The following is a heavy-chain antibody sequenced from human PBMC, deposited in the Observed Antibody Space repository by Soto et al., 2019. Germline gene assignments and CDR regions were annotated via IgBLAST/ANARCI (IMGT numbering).Heavy chain of an antibody. Sequence: ASVKVSCKASGYTFTSYAMHWVRQAPGQRLEWMGWINAGNGNTKYSQKFQGRVTITRDTSASTAYMELSSLRSEDTAVYYCARFGGGYCSSTSCYYMDVWGKGTTVTVSS. CDR2: INAGNGNT. CDR1: GYTFTSYA. D-gene: IGHD2-2*01. J-gene: IGHJ6*03. CDR3: ARFGGGYCSSTSCYYMDV. V-gene: IGHV1-3*01.